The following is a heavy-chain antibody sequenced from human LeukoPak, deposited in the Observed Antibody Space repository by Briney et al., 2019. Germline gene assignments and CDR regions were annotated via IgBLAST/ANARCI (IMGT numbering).Heavy chain of an antibody. CDR2: ISYDGSNT. CDR3: ARGTRNTFDF. Sequence: GGSLRLSCAASGFTFSSYAVHWVRQAPGKGLEWVAFISYDGSNTYYADSVKGRFTISRDNSKNTLYLQMNNLSAEDTAVYYCARGTRNTFDFWAQGTLVTVSS. CDR1: GFTFSSYA. D-gene: IGHD1-1*01. V-gene: IGHV3-30*04. J-gene: IGHJ4*02.